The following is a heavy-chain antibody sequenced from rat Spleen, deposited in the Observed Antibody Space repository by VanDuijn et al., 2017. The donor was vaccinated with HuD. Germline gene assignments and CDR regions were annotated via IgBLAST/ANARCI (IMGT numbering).Heavy chain of an antibody. J-gene: IGHJ3*01. CDR3: ARHGGLRNWFAY. CDR2: ISTEGTNT. CDR1: GFTFSDYD. V-gene: IGHV5S13*01. D-gene: IGHD4-1*01. Sequence: EVQLVESGGGLVQPGRSLKLSCAASGFTFSDYDMAWVRQAPTRGLEWIASISTEGTNTYYRDSVKGRFTISRDDAKSTQFLHMDRLRSEDTATYYCARHGGLRNWFAYWGQGTLVTVSS.